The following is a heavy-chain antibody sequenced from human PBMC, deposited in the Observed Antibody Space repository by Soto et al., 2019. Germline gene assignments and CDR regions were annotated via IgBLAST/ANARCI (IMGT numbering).Heavy chain of an antibody. D-gene: IGHD6-6*01. J-gene: IGHJ4*02. CDR3: TTDPRLMGGISSSPSGDY. CDR2: IKSKTDGGTT. CDR1: GFTFSNAW. V-gene: IGHV3-15*01. Sequence: GGSLRLSCAASGFTFSNAWMSWVRQAPGKGLEWVGRIKSKTDGGTTDYAAPVKGRFTISRDDSKNTLYLQMNSLKTEDTAVYYCTTDPRLMGGISSSPSGDYWGQGTLVTVSS.